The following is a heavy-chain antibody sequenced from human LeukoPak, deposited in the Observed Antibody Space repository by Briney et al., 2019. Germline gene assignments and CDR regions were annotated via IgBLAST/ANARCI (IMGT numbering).Heavy chain of an antibody. J-gene: IGHJ5*02. D-gene: IGHD5-12*01. CDR2: IYYSGST. CDR3: AREYPDVDIGLGWFDP. CDR1: GGSISSYY. V-gene: IGHV4-59*01. Sequence: SETLSLTCTVSGGSISSYYWSWVRQPPGKGGGWRGYIYYSGSTNYNPSLKSRVPISVDPSKNQFSLKLSSVTAADPAVYYCAREYPDVDIGLGWFDPWGQGTLVTVSS.